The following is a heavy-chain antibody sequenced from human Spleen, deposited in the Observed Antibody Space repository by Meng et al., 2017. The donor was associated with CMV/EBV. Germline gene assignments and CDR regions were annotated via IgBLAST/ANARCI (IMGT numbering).Heavy chain of an antibody. CDR1: GFTFSSYG. CDR3: ARDFDYGGNGFFDY. CDR2: IWYDGSSK. Sequence: ASGFTFSSYGMHWVRQAPGKGLEEVAVIWYDGSSKYYLESVKGRFTISRDNSKNTLYLQMNSLRAEDTAVYYCARDFDYGGNGFFDYWGLGTLVTVSS. J-gene: IGHJ4*02. D-gene: IGHD4-23*01. V-gene: IGHV3-33*01.